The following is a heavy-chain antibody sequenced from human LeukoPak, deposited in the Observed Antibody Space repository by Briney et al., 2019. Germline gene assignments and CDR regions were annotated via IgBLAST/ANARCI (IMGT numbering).Heavy chain of an antibody. J-gene: IGHJ4*02. V-gene: IGHV3-30-3*01. CDR2: ISYDGSNK. Sequence: GRSLRLSCAASGFTFSSYAMHWVRQAPGKGLEWVAVISYDGSNKYYADSVKGRFTISRDNSKNTLYLQMNSLRAEDTAVYYCARVGYDSSGNYFDYWGQGPLVPVPS. D-gene: IGHD3-22*01. CDR1: GFTFSSYA. CDR3: ARVGYDSSGNYFDY.